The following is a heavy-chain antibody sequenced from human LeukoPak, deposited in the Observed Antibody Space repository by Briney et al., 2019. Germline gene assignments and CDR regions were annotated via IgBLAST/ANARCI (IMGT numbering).Heavy chain of an antibody. CDR3: AKEVAARPLGANYYMDV. CDR2: IWYGGSNK. CDR1: GFTFSSYG. Sequence: PGGSLRLSCAASGFTFSSYGMHWVRQAPGEGLEWVAVIWYGGSNKYYADSVKGRFTISRDNSKNTLYLQMNSLRAEDTAVYYCAKEVAARPLGANYYMDVWGKGTTVTVSS. J-gene: IGHJ6*03. V-gene: IGHV3-33*06. D-gene: IGHD6-6*01.